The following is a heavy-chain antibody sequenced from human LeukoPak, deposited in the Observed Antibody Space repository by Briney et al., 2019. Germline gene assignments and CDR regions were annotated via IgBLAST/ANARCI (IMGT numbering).Heavy chain of an antibody. D-gene: IGHD1-26*01. V-gene: IGHV3-30*18. Sequence: GGPLRLSCAASGFTFSSYGMHWVRQAPGKGLEWVAVISYDGSNKYYADSVKGRFTISRDNSKNTLYLQMNSLRAEDTAVYYCAKETGYSGSYYFDYWGQGTLVTVSS. CDR3: AKETGYSGSYYFDY. CDR2: ISYDGSNK. J-gene: IGHJ4*02. CDR1: GFTFSSYG.